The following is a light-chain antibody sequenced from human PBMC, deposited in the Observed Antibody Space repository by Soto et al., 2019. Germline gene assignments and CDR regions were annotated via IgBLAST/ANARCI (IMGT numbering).Light chain of an antibody. CDR2: EGG. CDR1: SSDVGSYNL. Sequence: QSALTQPASVSGSPGQSITISCTGTSSDVGSYNLVSWYQQHPGKAPKLMIYEGGKRPSGVSNRFSGSKSGNTASLTISGLQAEDEADYYCCSYAGSSTFLFGGGTKLTVL. CDR3: CSYAGSSTFL. V-gene: IGLV2-23*03. J-gene: IGLJ2*01.